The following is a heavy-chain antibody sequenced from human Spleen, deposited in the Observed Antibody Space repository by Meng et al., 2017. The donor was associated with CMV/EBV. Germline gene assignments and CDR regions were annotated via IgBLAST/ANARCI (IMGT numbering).Heavy chain of an antibody. CDR2: INQYSGSP. V-gene: IGHV4-34*01. CDR3: ATGSLDL. CDR1: GGSLRSDY. Sequence: LSLTCGVYGGSLRSDYWSWIRQPPGKGLEWIGEINQYSGSPNFNPSLKRRVTMSVDRSKNQFSLKLSSVTAADTAVYYCATGSLDLWGRGTLVTVSS. D-gene: IGHD3-16*01. J-gene: IGHJ2*01.